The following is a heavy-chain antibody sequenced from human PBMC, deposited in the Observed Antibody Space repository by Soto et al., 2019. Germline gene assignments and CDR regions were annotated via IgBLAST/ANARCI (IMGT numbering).Heavy chain of an antibody. CDR1: GFTFSSYA. D-gene: IGHD3-3*01. Sequence: GGSLRLSCAASGFTFSSYAMHWVRQAPGKGLEWVAVISYDGSNKYYADSVKGRFTISRDNSKNTLYLQMNSLRAEDTAVYYCARDVKGYYDFWSFEGGSYGMDVWGQGTTVTVSS. CDR2: ISYDGSNK. V-gene: IGHV3-30-3*01. J-gene: IGHJ6*02. CDR3: ARDVKGYYDFWSFEGGSYGMDV.